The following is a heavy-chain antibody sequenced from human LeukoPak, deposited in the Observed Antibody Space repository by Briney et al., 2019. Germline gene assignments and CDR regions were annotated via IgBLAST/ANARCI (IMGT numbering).Heavy chain of an antibody. CDR2: IYYSGST. V-gene: IGHV4-59*01. Sequence: SETLSLTCTVSGGSISSYYWSWIRQPPGEGLEWIGYIYYSGSTNYNPSLKSRVTISVDTSKNQFSLKLSSVTAADTAVYYCASYSYYYDSSGYFDYWGQGTLVTVSS. CDR1: GGSISSYY. D-gene: IGHD3-22*01. CDR3: ASYSYYYDSSGYFDY. J-gene: IGHJ4*02.